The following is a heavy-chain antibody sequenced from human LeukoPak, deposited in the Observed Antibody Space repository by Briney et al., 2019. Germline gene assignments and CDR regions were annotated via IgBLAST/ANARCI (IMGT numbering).Heavy chain of an antibody. V-gene: IGHV3-66*01. CDR2: IYTGGTT. J-gene: IGHJ4*02. Sequence: GGSLRLSCTASGFTVSSSNYMNWVRQAPGKGLEWVSGIYTGGTTYYTDSVKGRFTISRDNPNNTLYLQMHSLRAEDTAVYYCAREISRFGIWGQGTLVTVSS. D-gene: IGHD3-16*01. CDR1: GFTVSSSNY. CDR3: AREISRFGI.